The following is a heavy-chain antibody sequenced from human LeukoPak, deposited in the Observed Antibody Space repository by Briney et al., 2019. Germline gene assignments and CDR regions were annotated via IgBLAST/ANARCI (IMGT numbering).Heavy chain of an antibody. CDR1: GGSVSSGNYY. J-gene: IGHJ4*02. CDR2: IYYSGST. Sequence: SETLSLTCSVSGGSVSSGNYYWSWIRQPPGKGLEWIGYIYYSGSTNYNPSLKSRVTISVDTSKDQFSLKLSSVTAADTAVYYCARDPSGYFNYWGQGTLATVSS. V-gene: IGHV4-61*01. D-gene: IGHD3-22*01. CDR3: ARDPSGYFNY.